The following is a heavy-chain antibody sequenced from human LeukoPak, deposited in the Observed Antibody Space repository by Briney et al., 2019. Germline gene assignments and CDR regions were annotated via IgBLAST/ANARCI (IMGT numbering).Heavy chain of an antibody. CDR1: RFTFSDSW. D-gene: IGHD6-6*01. J-gene: IGHJ4*02. V-gene: IGHV3-7*01. CDR3: TRGGSSTYFDY. CDR2: IRQDGREK. Sequence: GGSLRLSCAASRFTFSDSWMAWVRQAPGKGLEWVANIRQDGREKYYMDSVKGRFTISRDNAKNTLYLQMNSLRAEDTAVYYCTRGGSSTYFDYWGQGTLVTVSS.